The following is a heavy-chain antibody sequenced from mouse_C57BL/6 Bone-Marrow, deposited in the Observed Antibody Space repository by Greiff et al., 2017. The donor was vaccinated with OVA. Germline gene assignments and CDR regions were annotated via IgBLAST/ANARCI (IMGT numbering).Heavy chain of an antibody. CDR1: GYTFTDYY. Sequence: VQLQQSGPVLVKPGASVKMSCKASGYTFTDYYMNWVKQSHGKSLEWIGVINPYNGGTSYNQKFKGKATLTVDKSSSTAYMELNSLTSEDSAVYYCASEQLPFDYWGQGTTLTVSS. D-gene: IGHD4-1*02. J-gene: IGHJ2*01. V-gene: IGHV1-19*01. CDR2: INPYNGGT. CDR3: ASEQLPFDY.